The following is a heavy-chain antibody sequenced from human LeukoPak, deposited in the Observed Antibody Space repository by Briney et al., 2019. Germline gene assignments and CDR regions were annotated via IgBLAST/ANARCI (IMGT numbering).Heavy chain of an antibody. CDR3: ARDKAYNSFDL. CDR2: IKEDGSAK. Sequence: GGSLRLPCAASGFTFSTSWMTWVRQAPGKGLEWVANIKEDGSAKNYVDFVKGRFTISRDNAKNALYLQMNSLRVEDTAVYYCARDKAYNSFDLWGQGTLVIVSS. J-gene: IGHJ5*02. V-gene: IGHV3-7*01. D-gene: IGHD1-14*01. CDR1: GFTFSTSW.